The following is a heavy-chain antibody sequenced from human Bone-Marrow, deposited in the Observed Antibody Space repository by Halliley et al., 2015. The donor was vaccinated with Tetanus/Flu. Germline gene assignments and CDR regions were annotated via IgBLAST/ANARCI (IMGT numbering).Heavy chain of an antibody. J-gene: IGHJ4*02. CDR3: ARGRDTQWLVIDY. V-gene: IGHV1-46*01. CDR2: INRSGGST. Sequence: QMQLVQSGAEVKKPGASVKVSCKASGYTFTSYYMHWVRQAPGQGLEWLGTINRSGGSTSNAQKFQGRVTMTGDTSTSTVYMELSSLRSEDTTVYYCARGRDTQWLVIDYWGQGTLVTVSS. D-gene: IGHD6-19*01. CDR1: GYTFTSYY.